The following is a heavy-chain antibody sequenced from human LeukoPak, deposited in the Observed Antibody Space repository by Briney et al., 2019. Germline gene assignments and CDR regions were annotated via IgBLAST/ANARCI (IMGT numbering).Heavy chain of an antibody. CDR1: GISLNNYC. J-gene: IGHJ4*02. CDR2: NIESGGRK. CDR3: AKRCVVIRGFLVGFHKEAYYYHS. V-gene: IGHV3-23*01. D-gene: IGHD2/OR15-2a*01. Sequence: GGALLLFCGGSGISLNNYCVRRGRRAAGKGLEGGAGNIESGGRKNYADSVKGRFTISRDNPKNPLSLQINSLRSEDTAVYFCAKRCVVIRGFLVGFHKEAYYYHSWGQGALVTLPS.